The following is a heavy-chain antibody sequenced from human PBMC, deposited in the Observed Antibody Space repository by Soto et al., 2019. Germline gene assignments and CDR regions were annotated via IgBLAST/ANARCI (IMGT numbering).Heavy chain of an antibody. CDR1: GFTFSSYG. D-gene: IGHD3-10*01. J-gene: IGHJ6*02. CDR3: AKDQYARYYYGSGSYLSLLDGMDV. Sequence: QPGGSLRLSCAASGFTFSSYGMHWVRQAPGKGPEWVAVISYDGSNKYYADSVKGRFTISRDNSKNTLYLQMNSLRAEDTAVYYCAKDQYARYYYGSGSYLSLLDGMDVWGQGTTVTVSS. CDR2: ISYDGSNK. V-gene: IGHV3-30*18.